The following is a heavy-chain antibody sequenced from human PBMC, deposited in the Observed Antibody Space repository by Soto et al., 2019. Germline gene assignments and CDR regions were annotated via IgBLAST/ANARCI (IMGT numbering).Heavy chain of an antibody. CDR3: ARGAGGVATVNPTGYFDY. J-gene: IGHJ4*02. CDR1: GFTFSSYW. V-gene: IGHV3-7*05. CDR2: IKQDGSEK. Sequence: GGSLRLSCAASGFTFSSYWMSWVRQAPGKGLEWVANIKQDGSEKYYVDSVKGRFTISRDNAKNSLYLQMNSLRAEDTAVYYCARGAGGVATVNPTGYFDYWGQGTLVTVSS. D-gene: IGHD2-8*02.